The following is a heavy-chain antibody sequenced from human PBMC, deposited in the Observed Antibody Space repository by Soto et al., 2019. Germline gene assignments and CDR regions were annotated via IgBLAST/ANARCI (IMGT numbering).Heavy chain of an antibody. D-gene: IGHD1-7*01. CDR1: GFTFSDYY. CDR2: SRDKGNSYST. Sequence: EVQLVESGGGLVQPGGSLRLSCAGSGFTFSDYYIDWVRQAPGKGLEWVGRSRDKGNSYSTDYAASVKGRFTISRDASKNSLFLPMNSLKTEDTALYYCTRSITGTTSSDYWGQGTLVTVSS. V-gene: IGHV3-72*01. J-gene: IGHJ4*02. CDR3: TRSITGTTSSDY.